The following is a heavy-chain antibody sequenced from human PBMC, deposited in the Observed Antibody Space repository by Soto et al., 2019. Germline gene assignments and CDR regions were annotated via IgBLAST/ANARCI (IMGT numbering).Heavy chain of an antibody. CDR2: INHSGST. J-gene: IGHJ4*02. V-gene: IGHV4-34*01. CDR1: GGSFSGYY. Sequence: QVQLQQWGAGLLKPSETLSLTCAVYGGSFSGYYWSWIRQPPGKGLEWIGEINHSGSTNYNPSLKSRVTISVYPSKNQFSLKLSSLTAADTAVYYWARLDTRRFGERRKPNGYWGQGTLVTVSS. CDR3: ARLDTRRFGERRKPNGY. D-gene: IGHD3-10*01.